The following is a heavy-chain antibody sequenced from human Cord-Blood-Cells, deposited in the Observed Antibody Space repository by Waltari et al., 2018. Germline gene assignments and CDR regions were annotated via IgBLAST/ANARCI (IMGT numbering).Heavy chain of an antibody. CDR3: ARDQKYSGSYYYYYGMDV. CDR2: IYSGGST. Sequence: EVQLVESGGGLIQPGGSLRLSCAASGFTVSSNYMSWVRQAPGKGLEWVSVIYSGGSTDYADSVKGRFTISRDNAKNTLYLQMNSLRAEDTAVYYCARDQKYSGSYYYYYGMDVWGQGTTVTVSS. J-gene: IGHJ6*02. CDR1: GFTVSSNY. D-gene: IGHD1-26*01. V-gene: IGHV3-53*01.